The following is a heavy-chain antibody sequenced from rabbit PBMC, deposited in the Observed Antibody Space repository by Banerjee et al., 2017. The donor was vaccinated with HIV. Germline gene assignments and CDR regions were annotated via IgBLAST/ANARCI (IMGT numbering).Heavy chain of an antibody. V-gene: IGHV1S29*01. CDR3: ARRDTSDSFKL. CDR1: GIDLSSYA. D-gene: IGHD1-1*01. CDR2: IYASGST. J-gene: IGHJ4*01. Sequence: QEQLKETGGGLVQPGGSLTLTCTVSGIDLSSYAMSWVRQAPGKGLEWIGIIYASGSTYYASWAKGRFTISRENTQNTVSLQMNSLTAADTATYFCARRDTSDSFKLWGPGTLVTVS.